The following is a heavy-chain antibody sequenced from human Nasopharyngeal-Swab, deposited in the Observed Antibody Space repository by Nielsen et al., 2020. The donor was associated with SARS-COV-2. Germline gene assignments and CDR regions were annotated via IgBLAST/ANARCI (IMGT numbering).Heavy chain of an antibody. Sequence: GESLKISCAASGFIFTTYGMHWVRQAPGKGLEWVALISYDGSKKYYEDSVKGRFTISRDKSKNTLYLQMNNLRAEDTAVYYCTRDRVFYYDSSGRKEFEYWGQGTRVTVSS. CDR1: GFIFTTYG. V-gene: IGHV3-33*05. CDR3: TRDRVFYYDSSGRKEFEY. CDR2: ISYDGSKK. J-gene: IGHJ4*02. D-gene: IGHD3-22*01.